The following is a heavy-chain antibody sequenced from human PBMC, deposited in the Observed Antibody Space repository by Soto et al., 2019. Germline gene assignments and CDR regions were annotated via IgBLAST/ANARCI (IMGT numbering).Heavy chain of an antibody. CDR2: INSNASII. Sequence: EVQLVESGGGLVQPGGSLRLCCAVSGITFRSYWMHWIRQAPGKGLVWVSHINSNASIINYADSVKGRFTISRDNARNTLYLQMNSLRVDDTAIYYCASDAAAGLKFWGQGTLVTVSS. J-gene: IGHJ4*02. CDR3: ASDAAAGLKF. D-gene: IGHD6-13*01. V-gene: IGHV3-74*01. CDR1: GITFRSYW.